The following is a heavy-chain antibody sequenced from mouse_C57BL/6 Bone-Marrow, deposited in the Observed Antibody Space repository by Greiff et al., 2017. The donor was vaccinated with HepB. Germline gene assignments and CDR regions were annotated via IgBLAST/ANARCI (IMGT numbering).Heavy chain of an antibody. CDR1: GFTFSDYY. D-gene: IGHD1-1*01. J-gene: IGHJ1*03. CDR3: AKGGNYYGSSYGYWYFDV. Sequence: EVKLVESEGGLVQPGSSMKLSCTASGFTFSDYYMAWVRQVPEKGLEWVANINYDGSSTYYLDSLKSRFIISRDNAKNILYLQMSSLKSEDTATYYCAKGGNYYGSSYGYWYFDVWGTGTTVTVSS. V-gene: IGHV5-16*01. CDR2: INYDGSST.